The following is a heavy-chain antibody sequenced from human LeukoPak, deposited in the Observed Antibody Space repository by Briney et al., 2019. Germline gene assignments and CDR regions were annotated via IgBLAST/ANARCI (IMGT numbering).Heavy chain of an antibody. CDR3: AREVSSWSGFFDY. CDR1: GFTFSSYG. Sequence: PGGSLRLSCAASGFTFSSYGMHWVRQAPGKGLEWVAVIWYDGSNKYYADSVKGRFTISRGNSKNTLYLQMNSLRAEDTAVYYCAREVSSWSGFFDYWGQGTLVTVSS. J-gene: IGHJ4*02. D-gene: IGHD6-13*01. V-gene: IGHV3-33*01. CDR2: IWYDGSNK.